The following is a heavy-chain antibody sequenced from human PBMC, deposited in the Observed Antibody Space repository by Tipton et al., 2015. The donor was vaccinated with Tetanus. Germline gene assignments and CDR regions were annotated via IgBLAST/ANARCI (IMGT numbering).Heavy chain of an antibody. CDR3: AREFRRGGSYQTEALDV. V-gene: IGHV3-53*01. CDR2: LYSDGRT. D-gene: IGHD1-26*01. CDR1: DSIASHSY. J-gene: IGHJ3*01. Sequence: VQLVQSGGHGIQPGGSLRLPCAVSDSIASHSYVTWVRQAPGKGLEWVSVLYSDGRTDYADSVRGRFTIIRDSAQNTLYLHMNNLRAEDTALYYCAREFRRGGSYQTEALDVWGQGTLVTVSS.